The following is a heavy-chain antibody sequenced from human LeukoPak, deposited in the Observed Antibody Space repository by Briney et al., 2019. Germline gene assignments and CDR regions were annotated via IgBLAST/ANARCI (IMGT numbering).Heavy chain of an antibody. CDR3: AELGITMIGGV. CDR2: ISSSGSTI. CDR1: GFPFSTYW. J-gene: IGHJ6*04. Sequence: GESLRLSCAASGFPFSTYWMSWVRRAPGKGLEWVSYISSSGSTIYYADSVKGRFTISRDNAKNSLYLQMNSLRAEDTAVYYCAELGITMIGGVWGKGTTVTISS. D-gene: IGHD3-10*02. V-gene: IGHV3-48*04.